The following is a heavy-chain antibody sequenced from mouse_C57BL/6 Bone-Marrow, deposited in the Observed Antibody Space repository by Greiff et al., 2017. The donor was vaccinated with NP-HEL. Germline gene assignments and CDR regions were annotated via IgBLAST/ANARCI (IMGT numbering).Heavy chain of an antibody. D-gene: IGHD1-2*01. V-gene: IGHV5-12*01. CDR2: ISNGGGST. J-gene: IGHJ4*01. CDR1: GFTFSDYY. Sequence: EVMLVESGGGLVQPGGSLKLSCAASGFTFSDYYMYWVRQTPEKRLEWVAYISNGGGSTYYPDTEKGRFPISRDNAKNTLYLQMSRLKSEDTAMYYCARHGDTTAYYAMDYWGQGTSVTVSS. CDR3: ARHGDTTAYYAMDY.